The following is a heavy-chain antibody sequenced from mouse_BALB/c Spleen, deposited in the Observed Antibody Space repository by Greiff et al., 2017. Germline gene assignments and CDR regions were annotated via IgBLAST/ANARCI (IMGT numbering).Heavy chain of an antibody. J-gene: IGHJ3*01. V-gene: IGHV3-2*02. CDR3: ARGQFFTTVEVAY. D-gene: IGHD1-1*01. Sequence: EVKLMESGPGLVKPSQSLSLTCTVTGYSITSDYAWNWIRQFPGNKLEWMGYISYSGSTSYNPSLKSRISITRDTSKNQFFLQLNSVTTEDTATYYCARGQFFTTVEVAYWGQGTLVTVSA. CDR2: ISYSGST. CDR1: GYSITSDYA.